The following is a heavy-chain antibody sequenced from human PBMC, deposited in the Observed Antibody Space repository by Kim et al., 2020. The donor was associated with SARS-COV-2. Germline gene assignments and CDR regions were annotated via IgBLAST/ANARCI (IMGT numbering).Heavy chain of an antibody. D-gene: IGHD2-15*01. V-gene: IGHV1-69*01. Sequence: LQGRVSITADESTSTAYMELSSLRSEDTAIYYCARVDYCSGGSCYSRYFDYWGQGTLVTVSS. CDR3: ARVDYCSGGSCYSRYFDY. J-gene: IGHJ4*02.